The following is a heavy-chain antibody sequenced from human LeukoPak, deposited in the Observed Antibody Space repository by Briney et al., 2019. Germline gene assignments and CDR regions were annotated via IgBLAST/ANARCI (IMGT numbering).Heavy chain of an antibody. CDR3: ARGGVGARYTYFDT. J-gene: IGHJ4*02. D-gene: IGHD1-26*01. Sequence: PSETLSLTCTGSGGSITDQYRSWIRQPPGKALEWIGYIYYSGNTDYNPSLKSRVSTSEDTSKNQFSLTLSSVTAADTAVYYCARGGVGARYTYFDTWGQGILITVST. CDR1: GGSITDQY. V-gene: IGHV4-59*11. CDR2: IYYSGNT.